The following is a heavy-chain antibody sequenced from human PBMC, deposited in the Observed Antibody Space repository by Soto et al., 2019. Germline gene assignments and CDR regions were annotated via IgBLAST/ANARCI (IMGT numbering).Heavy chain of an antibody. J-gene: IGHJ4*02. D-gene: IGHD3-10*02. Sequence: QVQLQESGPGLVTPSQTLSLTCTVSGGSISSAHFFCSWIRHLPGKGLEWIGYIYSSGSTHYNPSLMSRLTRSVDTSKNQFSLKLSSVTAAGTSVYYCARGSGVRGIIPPSFDYWGQGTLVTVSS. CDR2: IYSSGST. CDR1: GGSISSAHFF. V-gene: IGHV4-31*03. CDR3: ARGSGVRGIIPPSFDY.